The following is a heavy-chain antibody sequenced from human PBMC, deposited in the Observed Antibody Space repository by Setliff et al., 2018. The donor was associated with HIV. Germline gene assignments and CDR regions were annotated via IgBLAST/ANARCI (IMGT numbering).Heavy chain of an antibody. D-gene: IGHD3-10*01. CDR1: GGSFNDYY. J-gene: IGHJ4*02. V-gene: IGHV4-34*01. Sequence: PSETLSLTCAVYGGSFNDYYWTWTRQPPGKGLEWIGELDHSGNIKYHASLKSQVTISKDTSKNQISLKLRSVTAADTAVYYCARGLNYYGSGSYLPLGYWGQGTLVTVSS. CDR3: ARGLNYYGSGSYLPLGY. CDR2: LDHSGNI.